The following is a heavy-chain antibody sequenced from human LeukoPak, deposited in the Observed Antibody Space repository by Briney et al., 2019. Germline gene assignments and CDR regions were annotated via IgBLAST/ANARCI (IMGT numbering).Heavy chain of an antibody. D-gene: IGHD3-10*01. J-gene: IGHJ6*03. CDR1: GGSISSYY. V-gene: IGHV4-59*01. Sequence: PSETLSLTCTVSGGSISSYYWSWIRQPPGKGLERIGYIYYSGSTNYNPSLKGRVTISVDTSKNQFSLKLSSVTAADTAVYYCARQRPLWFGELFYYYYYMDVWGKGTTVTVSS. CDR3: ARQRPLWFGELFYYYYYMDV. CDR2: IYYSGST.